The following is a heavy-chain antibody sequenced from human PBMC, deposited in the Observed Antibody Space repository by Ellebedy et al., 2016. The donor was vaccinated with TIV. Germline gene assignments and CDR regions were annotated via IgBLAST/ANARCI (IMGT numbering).Heavy chain of an antibody. CDR3: ARGDSSNWYDR. CDR2: LSSPGGNT. D-gene: IGHD6-13*01. J-gene: IGHJ5*02. Sequence: GESLKISCAASGFTFSSYAMSWVRQAPGKGLEWVSLLSSPGGNTYYPESVTGRFTISRDNSKPTVYLQMSSLRAEDAAVYYCARGDSSNWYDRWGQGTLVTVSS. CDR1: GFTFSSYA. V-gene: IGHV3-23*01.